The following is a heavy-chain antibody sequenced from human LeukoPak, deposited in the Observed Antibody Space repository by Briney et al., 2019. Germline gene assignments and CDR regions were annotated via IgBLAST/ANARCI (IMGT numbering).Heavy chain of an antibody. V-gene: IGHV5-51*01. CDR1: GYSCTSYW. D-gene: IGHD5-18*01. Sequence: GESLKISCKGSGYSCTSYWIGWVRQMPGKGLEWMGIIYPGDSDTRYSPSFQGQVTISADKSISTAYLQWSSLKASDTAMYYCGGYQANDAFDIWGQGTMVTVSS. CDR2: IYPGDSDT. CDR3: GGYQANDAFDI. J-gene: IGHJ3*02.